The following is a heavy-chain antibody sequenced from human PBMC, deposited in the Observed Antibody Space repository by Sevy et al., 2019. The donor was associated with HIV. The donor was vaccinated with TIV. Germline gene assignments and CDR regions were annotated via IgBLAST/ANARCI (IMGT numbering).Heavy chain of an antibody. CDR2: LFYTGST. CDR1: GGSISPSY. CDR3: ARVTMGAFDI. D-gene: IGHD3-10*01. J-gene: IGHJ3*02. V-gene: IGHV4-59*01. Sequence: SETLSLTCSVSGGSISPSYWSWIRQPPGMGLEWIVYLFYTGSTNYNPTLKSRVTISVDTSKNEFSLRLSSVTAADTAVYYCARVTMGAFDIWGQGTMVTVSS.